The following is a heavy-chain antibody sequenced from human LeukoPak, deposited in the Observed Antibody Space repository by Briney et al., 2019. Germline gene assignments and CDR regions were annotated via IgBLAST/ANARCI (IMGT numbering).Heavy chain of an antibody. V-gene: IGHV3-33*01. CDR1: GFTFSSYG. CDR3: ARRTRVAVAGTGVVTGNWFDP. CDR2: IWNDGSNK. D-gene: IGHD6-19*01. Sequence: GGSLRLSCAASGFTFSSYGMHWVRQAPGKGLEWVAVIWNDGSNKYYADSVKGRFTISRDNSKNTLYLQMNSLRAEDTAVYYCARRTRVAVAGTGVVTGNWFDPWGQGTLVTVSS. J-gene: IGHJ5*02.